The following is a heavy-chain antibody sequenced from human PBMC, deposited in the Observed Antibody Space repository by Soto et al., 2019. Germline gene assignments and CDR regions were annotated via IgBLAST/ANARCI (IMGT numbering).Heavy chain of an antibody. J-gene: IGHJ4*02. Sequence: QVQLVQSGAAVKTPGSSLKVSCKVSGSRFSNYVISWVRQSPGHGLEWLGRIIPIFNSTKYAQNFQGRVTITADKYTSTASLELSSLRSDDTAVYYCAREGHVKKAGYNGLVSLGYWGQGTLVTVSS. CDR3: AREGHVKKAGYNGLVSLGY. D-gene: IGHD2-2*02. V-gene: IGHV1-69*06. CDR1: GSRFSNYV. CDR2: IIPIFNST.